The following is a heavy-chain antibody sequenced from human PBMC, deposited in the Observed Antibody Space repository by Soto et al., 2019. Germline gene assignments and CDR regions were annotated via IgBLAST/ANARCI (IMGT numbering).Heavy chain of an antibody. V-gene: IGHV4-39*01. Sequence: SETLSLTCTVSGGSISSSNYYWGWIRQPPGKGLERIGSIYYSGSTYYNPSLKSRVTISIDTSKNQFSLKLSSLTAADTAVYYCARHLTYCSAGSCYSDFPYYGMDVWGQGTTVTVSS. J-gene: IGHJ6*02. D-gene: IGHD2-15*01. CDR2: IYYSGST. CDR3: ARHLTYCSAGSCYSDFPYYGMDV. CDR1: GGSISSSNYY.